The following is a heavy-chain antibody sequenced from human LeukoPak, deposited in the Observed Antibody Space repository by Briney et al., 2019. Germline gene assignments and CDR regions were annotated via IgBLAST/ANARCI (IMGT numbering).Heavy chain of an antibody. D-gene: IGHD4-17*01. CDR3: ARDLYGDYPWDY. Sequence: GGSLRLSYAASGFTFSSYSMNWGRQAPGKGLEWVSSISSSSSYIYYADSVKGRFTISRDNAKNSLYLQMNSLRAEDTAVYYCARDLYGDYPWDYWGQGTLVTVSS. V-gene: IGHV3-21*01. J-gene: IGHJ4*02. CDR2: ISSSSSYI. CDR1: GFTFSSYS.